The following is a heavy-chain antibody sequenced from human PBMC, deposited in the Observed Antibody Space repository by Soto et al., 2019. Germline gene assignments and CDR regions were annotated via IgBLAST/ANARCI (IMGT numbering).Heavy chain of an antibody. D-gene: IGHD2-8*01. Sequence: QVQLVQSGAEVKKPGSSVKVSCKASGGTFSSYTISWVRQAPGQGLEWMGRIIPIFGTTTYAQKFQGRVTITADESTSTAYMELSSPRSEDTAVYYCARGLGTNAGGSWGQGTLVTVSS. CDR1: GGTFSSYT. V-gene: IGHV1-69*15. CDR2: IIPIFGTT. CDR3: ARGLGTNAGGS. J-gene: IGHJ4*02.